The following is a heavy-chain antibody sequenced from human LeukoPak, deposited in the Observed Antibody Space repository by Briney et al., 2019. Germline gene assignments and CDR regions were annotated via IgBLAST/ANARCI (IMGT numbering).Heavy chain of an antibody. CDR1: GFTFGSHA. Sequence: PGGSLRLSCEASGFTFGSHAMCWVRRAPGQGLEWVAGIFGSGGSPHYAESVKGRFTISRDNPRNTVYLQINSLRAEDTAVYYCGKTTVGYSSGQKPAWPVDYWGQGTLVTVSS. V-gene: IGHV3-23*01. D-gene: IGHD5-18*01. CDR2: IFGSGGSP. CDR3: GKTTVGYSSGQKPAWPVDY. J-gene: IGHJ4*02.